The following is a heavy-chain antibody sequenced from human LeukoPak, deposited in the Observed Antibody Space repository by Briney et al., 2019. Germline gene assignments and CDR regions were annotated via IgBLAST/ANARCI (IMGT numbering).Heavy chain of an antibody. Sequence: KASETLSLTCTVSGYSIRSGFYWGWIRQPPGKGLEWIGNIYHSGITYYTPSLKSRVTISVDTSKNQFYLNLSSVTAADTAVYYCARAIGAFDWLPLFDFWGQGALVTVSS. V-gene: IGHV4-38-2*02. CDR3: ARAIGAFDWLPLFDF. CDR1: GYSIRSGFY. J-gene: IGHJ4*02. D-gene: IGHD3-9*01. CDR2: IYHSGIT.